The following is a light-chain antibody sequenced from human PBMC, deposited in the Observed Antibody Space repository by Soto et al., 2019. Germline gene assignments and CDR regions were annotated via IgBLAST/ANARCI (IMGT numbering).Light chain of an antibody. J-gene: IGKJ4*01. V-gene: IGKV1-39*01. CDR1: QSISSY. Sequence: DIQMTQSPSSLSASVGDRVTITCRASQSISSYLNWYQQKPGKAPKLLIYTISTLQSGVPSRFSGGVSGTKFPLTMTSPQPDDFATNYGQNVTTYPVTFGGGTKVEI. CDR3: QNVTTYPVT. CDR2: TIS.